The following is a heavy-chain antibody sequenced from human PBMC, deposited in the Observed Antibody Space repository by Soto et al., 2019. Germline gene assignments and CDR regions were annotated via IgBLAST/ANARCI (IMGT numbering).Heavy chain of an antibody. J-gene: IGHJ6*02. D-gene: IGHD3-22*01. Sequence: QVQLQESGPGLVKPSQTLSLTCTVSGGSISSGGYYWSWIRQHPGKGLEWIGYIYYSGSTYYNPSLKSRVTISVDKSKTQFSLKLSSVTAADTAVYYCARESMIACRGGMDVWGQGTTVTVSS. CDR1: GGSISSGGYY. CDR2: IYYSGST. V-gene: IGHV4-31*03. CDR3: ARESMIACRGGMDV.